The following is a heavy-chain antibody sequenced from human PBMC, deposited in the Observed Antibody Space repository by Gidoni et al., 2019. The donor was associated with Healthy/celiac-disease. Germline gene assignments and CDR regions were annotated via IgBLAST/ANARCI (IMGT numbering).Heavy chain of an antibody. D-gene: IGHD5-12*01. CDR1: GGTFSSYA. CDR3: ARAAQEMATMTLEKNYYYYMDV. J-gene: IGHJ6*03. CDR2: IIPIFGTA. V-gene: IGHV1-69*01. Sequence: QVQLVQSGAEVKKPGSSVKVSCTASGGTFSSYAISWVRQAPGQGLEWMGGIIPIFGTANYAQKFQGRVTITADESTSTAYMELSSLRSEDTAVYYCARAAQEMATMTLEKNYYYYMDVWGKGTTVTVSS.